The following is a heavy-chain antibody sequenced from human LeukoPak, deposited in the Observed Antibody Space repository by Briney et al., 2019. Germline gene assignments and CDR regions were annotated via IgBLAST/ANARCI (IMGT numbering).Heavy chain of an antibody. CDR1: GYTFTGYY. J-gene: IGHJ4*02. V-gene: IGHV1-2*02. CDR3: ARGRLGIHSPLPH. CDR2: INPNSGGT. Sequence: ASVKVSRKPSGYTFTGYYMHWVRQAPGQGREWMGWINPNSGGTNYAQKFQGRVTMTRDTSISTAYMELSRLISDDTAVYYCARGRLGIHSPLPHWGQGTLVTVSS. D-gene: IGHD7-27*01.